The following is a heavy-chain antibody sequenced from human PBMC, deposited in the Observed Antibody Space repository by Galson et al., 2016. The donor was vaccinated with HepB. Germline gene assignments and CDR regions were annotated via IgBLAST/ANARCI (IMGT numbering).Heavy chain of an antibody. J-gene: IGHJ5*02. D-gene: IGHD1-1*01. CDR2: IFYSGTA. CDR1: GGSISSGGYY. CDR3: ARDVGGWNDGYWFDP. V-gene: IGHV4-31*03. Sequence: LSLTCTVSGGSISSGGYYWSWLRQHPGKGLEWIGYIFYSGTADYNPSLKNRVTISVDTSKDQFSLRLESVTAADTAMYYCARDVGGWNDGYWFDPWGQGILVTVSS.